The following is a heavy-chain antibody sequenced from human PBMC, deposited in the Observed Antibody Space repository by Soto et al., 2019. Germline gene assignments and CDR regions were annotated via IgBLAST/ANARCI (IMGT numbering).Heavy chain of an antibody. D-gene: IGHD1-7*01. CDR3: ARTPETRDWLDP. CDR1: GGSISSGGYY. V-gene: IGHV4-31*03. Sequence: PSETLSLTCTVSGGSISSGGYYWSWIRQHPGKGLEWIGYIYYSGSTYYNPSLKSRVTISVDTSKNQFSLKLTSVTAADTAVYYCARTPETRDWLDPWGQGTLVTVSS. CDR2: IYYSGST. J-gene: IGHJ5*02.